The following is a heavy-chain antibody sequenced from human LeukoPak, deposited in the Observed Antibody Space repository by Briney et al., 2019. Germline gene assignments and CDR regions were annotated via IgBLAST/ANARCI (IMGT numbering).Heavy chain of an antibody. V-gene: IGHV4-34*01. J-gene: IGHJ4*02. Sequence: PSETLSLTCAVYGGSFSGYYWSWIRQPPGKGLEWIGEINHSGSTNYNPSLKSRVTISVDTSKNQFSLKLSSVTAADTAVYYCARTYYYGSGSFGRGPQDYWGQGTLVTVSS. D-gene: IGHD3-10*01. CDR2: INHSGST. CDR3: ARTYYYGSGSFGRGPQDY. CDR1: GGSFSGYY.